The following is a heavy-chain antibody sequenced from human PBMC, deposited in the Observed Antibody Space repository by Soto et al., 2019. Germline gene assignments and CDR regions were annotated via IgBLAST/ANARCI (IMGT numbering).Heavy chain of an antibody. CDR1: SVSNAW. J-gene: IGHJ4*02. Sequence: SVSNAWMNRVRQAPGKGLEWVGRIKSKTDGGTTDYAAPVKGRFTISRDDSKNTLYLQMNSLKTEDTAVYYCTTDRGATPGFDYWGQGTLVTVSS. V-gene: IGHV3-15*07. CDR3: TTDRGATPGFDY. D-gene: IGHD5-12*01. CDR2: IKSKTDGGTT.